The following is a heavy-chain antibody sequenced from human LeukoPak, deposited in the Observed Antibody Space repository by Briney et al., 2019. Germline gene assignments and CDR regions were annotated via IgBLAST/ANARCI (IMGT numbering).Heavy chain of an antibody. J-gene: IGHJ6*03. CDR2: IRSKANNYAT. CDR1: GFTFSGSA. V-gene: IGHV3-73*01. Sequence: PGGSLRLSCAASGFTFSGSAMHWVRQASGKGLEWVGHIRSKANNYATAYAASVKGRFTISRDDSKNTAYLQMNSLKTEDTAVYYCSREVGATTYYYYYHMVVWGKGTTVTVSS. D-gene: IGHD1-26*01. CDR3: SREVGATTYYYYYHMVV.